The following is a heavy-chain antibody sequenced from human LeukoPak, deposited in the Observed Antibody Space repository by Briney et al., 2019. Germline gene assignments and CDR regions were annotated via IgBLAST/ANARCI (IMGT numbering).Heavy chain of an antibody. D-gene: IGHD6-19*01. CDR1: GYFISSGYY. CDR2: IHHSGST. CDR3: ARTSSSGLVGGYYFDY. Sequence: SETLSLTCTVSGYFISSGYYWGWIRQPPGKGLQWIGSIHHSGSTYYNPSLKSRVTISVGTSKNQFSLKLSSVTAADTAVYYCARTSSSGLVGGYYFDYWGQGTLVTVSS. J-gene: IGHJ4*02. V-gene: IGHV4-38-2*02.